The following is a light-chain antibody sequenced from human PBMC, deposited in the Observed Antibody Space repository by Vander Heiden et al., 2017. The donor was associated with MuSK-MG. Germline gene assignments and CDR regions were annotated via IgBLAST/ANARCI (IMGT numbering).Light chain of an antibody. V-gene: IGKV1-39*01. CDR2: AAS. CDR3: QQMYIIPST. Sequence: DIQMTQSPSSLSAAVGDRITITCRTSQPIKNYLNWYQQKPGKAPNLLIYAASTLQSGVPSRFSGSGSGTDFTLTISSLQPEDFATYICQQMYIIPSTFGQGTKVEIK. J-gene: IGKJ1*01. CDR1: QPIKNY.